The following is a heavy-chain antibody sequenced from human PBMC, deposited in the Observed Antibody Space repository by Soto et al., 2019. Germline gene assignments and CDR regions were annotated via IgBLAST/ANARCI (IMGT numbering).Heavy chain of an antibody. V-gene: IGHV4-59*01. Sequence: SETLSLTCTVSGGSLSSYYWSWIRQPPGKGLEWIGYIYYTGSTNYNPSLTSRDTISVDTSKNQSSLKLSSVTAADTAVYYCARILAGAELYFFDYWGQGTLVTVSS. CDR3: ARILAGAELYFFDY. CDR1: GGSLSSYY. CDR2: IYYTGST. D-gene: IGHD6-13*01. J-gene: IGHJ4*02.